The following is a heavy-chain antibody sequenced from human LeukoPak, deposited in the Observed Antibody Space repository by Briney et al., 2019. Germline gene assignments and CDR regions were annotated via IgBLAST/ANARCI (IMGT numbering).Heavy chain of an antibody. CDR1: GYTFTSYD. CDR2: MNPNSGNT. Sequence: ASVKVSCKASGYTFTSYDINWVRQATGQGLEWMGWMNPNSGNTGYARKFQGRVTMTRNTSISTAYMELSSLRSEDTAVYYCARYRWSKTGIDPWGQGTLVTVSS. D-gene: IGHD2-8*02. J-gene: IGHJ5*02. V-gene: IGHV1-8*01. CDR3: ARYRWSKTGIDP.